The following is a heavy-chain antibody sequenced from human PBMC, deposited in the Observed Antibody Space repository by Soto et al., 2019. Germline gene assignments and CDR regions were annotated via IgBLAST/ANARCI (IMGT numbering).Heavy chain of an antibody. Sequence: EVQLVESGGGLVKPGGSLRLSCAASGFTFSDYSMNWVRQAPGKGLEWVSSSRRISTLLYYADSVKGRFTISRDTAKNSLYLQMNSLRAEDTAVYYCAREYYYESNGWLRPFDYWGQGTLVTVSS. V-gene: IGHV3-21*06. CDR2: SRRISTLL. J-gene: IGHJ4*02. CDR3: AREYYYESNGWLRPFDY. D-gene: IGHD3-22*01. CDR1: GFTFSDYS.